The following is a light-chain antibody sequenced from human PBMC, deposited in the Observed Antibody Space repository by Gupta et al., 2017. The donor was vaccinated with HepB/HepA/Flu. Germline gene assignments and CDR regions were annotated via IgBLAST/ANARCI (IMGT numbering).Light chain of an antibody. J-gene: IGKJ4*01. Sequence: DIQLTQSPSRLSASVGERVTIPCRADQGISIYLAWYQQTPGKAPKLLIHSASPVQSGVPSRFSGSGSGTEFTLTIRSLQPEDSATYFCQQRSNYPIPFGRGTKLEIK. CDR3: QQRSNYPIP. CDR1: QGISIY. V-gene: IGKV1-9*01. CDR2: SAS.